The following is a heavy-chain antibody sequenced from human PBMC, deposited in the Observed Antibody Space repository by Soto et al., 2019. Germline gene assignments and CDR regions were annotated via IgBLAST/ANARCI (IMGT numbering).Heavy chain of an antibody. Sequence: GGSLRLSCAASGFSFNDNWMHWVRQVPGKGLMWVSRLKSDGRDTIYADCVKGRFTVSRDSAKNTLYLQMNSLRVEDTAVYYCVREMPVPIRGGYYYYSVLDAWGQGTTVTVSS. D-gene: IGHD2-2*01. V-gene: IGHV3-74*01. J-gene: IGHJ6*02. CDR1: GFSFNDNW. CDR3: VREMPVPIRGGYYYYSVLDA. CDR2: LKSDGRDT.